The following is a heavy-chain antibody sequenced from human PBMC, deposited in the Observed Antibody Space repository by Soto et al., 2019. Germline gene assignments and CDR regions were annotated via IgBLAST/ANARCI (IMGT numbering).Heavy chain of an antibody. CDR3: ARGTEYQLLWAGYYFDY. V-gene: IGHV4-34*01. Sequence: PSETLSLNCAVYGGSFSGYYWSWIRQPPGKGLEWIGEINHSGSTNYNPSLKSRVTISVDTSKNQFSLKLSSVTAADTAVYYCARGTEYQLLWAGYYFDYWGQGTLVTVS. CDR1: GGSFSGYY. D-gene: IGHD2-2*01. CDR2: INHSGST. J-gene: IGHJ4*02.